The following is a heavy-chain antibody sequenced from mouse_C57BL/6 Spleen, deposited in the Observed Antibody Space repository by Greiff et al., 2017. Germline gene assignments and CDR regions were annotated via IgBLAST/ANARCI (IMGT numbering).Heavy chain of an antibody. CDR2: IDPSYSYT. J-gene: IGHJ4*01. CDR3: ARCYHYAMDD. CDR1: GYTFTSYW. V-gene: IGHV1-69*01. Sequence: QVQLQQPGAELVMPGASVKLSCKASGYTFTSYWMHWVKQRPGQGLEWIGEIDPSYSYTTYNQKFKGKSTLTVDKSSSTAYMQLSSLTSEDSAVYYCARCYHYAMDDWGKGTSVTVSS. D-gene: IGHD2-12*01.